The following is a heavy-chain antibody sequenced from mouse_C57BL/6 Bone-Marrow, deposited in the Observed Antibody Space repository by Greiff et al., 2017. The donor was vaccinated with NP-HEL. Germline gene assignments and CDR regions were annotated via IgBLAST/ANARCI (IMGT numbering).Heavy chain of an antibody. J-gene: IGHJ4*01. CDR2: ISSGSSTT. V-gene: IGHV5-17*01. D-gene: IGHD2-4*01. CDR3: ARRYDYDDAMDD. Sequence: EVQLVESGGGLVKPGGSLKLSCAASGFTFSDYGMHWVRQAPEKGLEWVGYISSGSSTTYYADKVKGRSTISRDNAKNTPFLQMTSLRSEDTAMYYCARRYDYDDAMDDWGQGTSVTVSS. CDR1: GFTFSDYG.